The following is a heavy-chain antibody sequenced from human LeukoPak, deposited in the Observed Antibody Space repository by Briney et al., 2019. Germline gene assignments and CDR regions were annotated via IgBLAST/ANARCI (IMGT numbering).Heavy chain of an antibody. J-gene: IGHJ6*03. CDR3: ATSDPRAFHYDFLNYFYYMDV. CDR2: IYYSGST. V-gene: IGHV4-39*07. D-gene: IGHD3-9*01. CDR1: GGSISSSSYY. Sequence: SETLSLTCTVSGGSISSSSYYWGWIHQPPGKGLEWIGSIYYSGSTYYNPSLKSRVTISVDTSKNQFSLKLSSVTAADTAVYYCATSDPRAFHYDFLNYFYYMDVWGRGTTVTISS.